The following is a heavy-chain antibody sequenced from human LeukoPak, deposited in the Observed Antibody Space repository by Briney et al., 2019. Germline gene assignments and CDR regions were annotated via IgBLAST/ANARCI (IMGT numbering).Heavy chain of an antibody. CDR2: ISWNSGSI. CDR1: GFTFDDYA. Sequence: PGRSLRLSCAASGFTFDDYAMHWVRQAPGKGLEWVSGISWNSGSIGYADSVKGRFTISRDNAKNSLYLQMNSLRAEDTALYYCAKDPHYGGNSGRFDYWGQGTLVTVSS. D-gene: IGHD4-23*01. J-gene: IGHJ4*02. CDR3: AKDPHYGGNSGRFDY. V-gene: IGHV3-9*01.